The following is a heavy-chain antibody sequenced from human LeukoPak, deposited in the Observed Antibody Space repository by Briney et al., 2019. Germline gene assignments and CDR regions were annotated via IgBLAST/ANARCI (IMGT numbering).Heavy chain of an antibody. Sequence: SETLSLTCTVSGDNISSSSYYWGWIRQTPGKGLEWIGSVYKNGNSYHNPSLKSRVSISIDTSKNQFSLKVTSVTVADTAVYYCVRPGTSGTEGLEYWGQGTLVTVSS. V-gene: IGHV4-39*01. CDR2: VYKNGNS. CDR1: GDNISSSSYY. CDR3: VRPGTSGTEGLEY. J-gene: IGHJ4*02. D-gene: IGHD1-26*01.